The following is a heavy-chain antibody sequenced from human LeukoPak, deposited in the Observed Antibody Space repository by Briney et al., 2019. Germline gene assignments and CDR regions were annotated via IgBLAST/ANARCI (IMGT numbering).Heavy chain of an antibody. CDR3: ARDTAMVYDY. Sequence: PGGSLRLSCAASGFTFSSYAMSWVRQAPGKGLEWVSSISSSSSYIYYADSVKGRFTISRDNAKNSLYLQMNSLRAEDTAVYYCARDTAMVYDYWGQGTLVTVSS. CDR2: ISSSSSYI. D-gene: IGHD5-18*01. CDR1: GFTFSSYA. J-gene: IGHJ4*02. V-gene: IGHV3-21*01.